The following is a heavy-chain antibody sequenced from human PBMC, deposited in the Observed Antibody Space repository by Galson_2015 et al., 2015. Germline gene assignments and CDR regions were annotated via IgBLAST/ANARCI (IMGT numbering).Heavy chain of an antibody. D-gene: IGHD5-24*01. Sequence: SLRLSCAASGFTFSSYSMNWVRQAPGKGLEWVSSISSSSSYIYYADSVKGRFTISRDNAKNSLYLQMNSLRAEDTAVYYCARDRRGDGYNDYGMDVWGQGTTVTVSS. V-gene: IGHV3-21*01. CDR1: GFTFSSYS. J-gene: IGHJ6*02. CDR2: ISSSSSYI. CDR3: ARDRRGDGYNDYGMDV.